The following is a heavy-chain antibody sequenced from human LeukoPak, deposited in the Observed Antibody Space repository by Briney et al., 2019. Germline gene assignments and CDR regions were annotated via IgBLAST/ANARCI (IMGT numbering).Heavy chain of an antibody. CDR2: ISGSGGST. V-gene: IGHV3-23*01. CDR1: GFTFSSYG. Sequence: GGSLRLSCAASGFTFSSYGMHWVRQAPGKGLEWVSAISGSGGSTYYADSVKGRFTISRDNSKNTLYLQMNSLRAEDTAVYYCAKTMTTVTKLDYWGQGTLVTVSS. D-gene: IGHD4-11*01. J-gene: IGHJ4*02. CDR3: AKTMTTVTKLDY.